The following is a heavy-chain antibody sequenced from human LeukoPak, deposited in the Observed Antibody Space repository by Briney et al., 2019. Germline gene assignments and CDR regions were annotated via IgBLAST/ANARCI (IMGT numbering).Heavy chain of an antibody. V-gene: IGHV3-53*01. CDR3: AREEEYQSALGY. Sequence: GGSLRLSCAASGFTVSSNYMSWVRQAPGKGLEWVSVIYSGGSTYYADSVKGRFTISRDNSKNTLYLQMNSLRAEDTAVYYCAREEEYQSALGYWGQGTLVTVSS. J-gene: IGHJ4*02. CDR2: IYSGGST. D-gene: IGHD2-2*01. CDR1: GFTVSSNY.